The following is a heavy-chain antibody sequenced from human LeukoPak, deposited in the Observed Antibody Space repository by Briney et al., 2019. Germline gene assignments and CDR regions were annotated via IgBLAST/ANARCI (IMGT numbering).Heavy chain of an antibody. J-gene: IGHJ6*03. CDR2: ISAYNGNT. CDR1: GYTFTSYG. V-gene: IGHV1-18*01. Sequence: ASVKVSCKASGYTFTSYGISWVRQAPGQGLEWMGWISAYNGNTNYAQELQGRVTMTTDTSTSTAYMELRSLRSDDTAVYYCARVLDFWSGYYIYYYYYMDVWGKGTTVTVSS. CDR3: ARVLDFWSGYYIYYYYYMDV. D-gene: IGHD3-3*01.